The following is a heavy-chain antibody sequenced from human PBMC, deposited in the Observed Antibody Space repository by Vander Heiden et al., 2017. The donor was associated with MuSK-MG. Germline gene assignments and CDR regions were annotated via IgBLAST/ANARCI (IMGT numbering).Heavy chain of an antibody. CDR1: GGSISSGGYY. D-gene: IGHD3-9*01. J-gene: IGHJ4*02. V-gene: IGHV4-31*03. CDR2: IYYSGST. Sequence: QVQLQESGPGLVKPSQTLSLTCTVSGGSISSGGYYWSWIRQHPGKGLEWIGYIYYSGSTYYNPSLKSRVTISVDTSKNQFSLKLSSVTAADTAVYYCARSARMRIPPGFYDILIFGYWGQGTLVTVSS. CDR3: ARSARMRIPPGFYDILIFGY.